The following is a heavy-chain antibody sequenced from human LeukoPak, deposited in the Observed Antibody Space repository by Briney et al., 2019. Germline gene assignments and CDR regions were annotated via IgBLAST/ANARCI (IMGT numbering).Heavy chain of an antibody. D-gene: IGHD6-13*01. V-gene: IGHV4-61*01. CDR3: ARVGSSSWHYYFDY. J-gene: IGHJ4*02. CDR2: IYYSGST. CDR1: GGSVSSGSYY. Sequence: SETLSLTCTVSGGSVSSGSYYWSWIRQPPGTGLEWIGYIYYSGSTNYNPSLKSRVTISVDTSKNQFSLKLSSVTAADTAVYYCARVGSSSWHYYFDYWGQGTLVTVSS.